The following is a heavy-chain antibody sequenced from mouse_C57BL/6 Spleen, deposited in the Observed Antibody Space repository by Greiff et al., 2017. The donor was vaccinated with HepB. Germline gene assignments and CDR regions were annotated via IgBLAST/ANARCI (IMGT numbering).Heavy chain of an antibody. Sequence: QVQLQQSGPELVKPGASVKISCKASGYAFSSSWMNWVKQRPGKGLEWIGRIYPGDGDTNYNGKFKGKATLTADKSSSTAYMQLSSLTSEDSAVYFCARPTGTGAMDYWGQGTSVTVSS. CDR2: IYPGDGDT. CDR1: GYAFSSSW. V-gene: IGHV1-82*01. D-gene: IGHD4-1*02. J-gene: IGHJ4*01. CDR3: ARPTGTGAMDY.